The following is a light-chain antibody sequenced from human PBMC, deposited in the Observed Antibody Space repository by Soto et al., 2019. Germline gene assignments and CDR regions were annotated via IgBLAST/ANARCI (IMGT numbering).Light chain of an antibody. J-gene: IGLJ3*02. CDR1: SSNIGNSY. CDR2: ETD. CDR3: GTWDSRLSAWV. V-gene: IGLV1-51*01. Sequence: QSVWTQPPSVSAAPGQQVTIPCSGRSSNIGNSYVSWYRQLPGTAPKLLIYETDNRTTGTPERFSGSKSGTSATLGITGLQTGDEADYYCGTWDSRLSAWVFGGVPNLTVL.